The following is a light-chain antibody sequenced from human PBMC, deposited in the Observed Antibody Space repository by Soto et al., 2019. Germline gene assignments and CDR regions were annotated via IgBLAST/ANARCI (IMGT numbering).Light chain of an antibody. J-gene: IGKJ1*01. V-gene: IGKV3-15*01. CDR2: GAS. Sequence: EIVMTPSPATLSVSPVERATLSCRASQSVSSNLAWYQQKPGQAPRLLIYGASTRATGIPARLSGSGSGTEFTLTISSLQSEDFAVYYCQQYNNWPPWTFGQGTKVDIK. CDR1: QSVSSN. CDR3: QQYNNWPPWT.